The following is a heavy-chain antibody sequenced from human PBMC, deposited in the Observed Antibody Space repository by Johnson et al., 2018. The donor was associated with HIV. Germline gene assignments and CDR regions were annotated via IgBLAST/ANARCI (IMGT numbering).Heavy chain of an antibody. V-gene: IGHV3-30*02. Sequence: QVQLVESGGGLVKPGGSLRLSCAASRFIFSASGMHWVRQAPGKGLEWVAFIRYDGSNKYYADSVKGRFTISRDNSKNTVYLQMNSLRPEDTAVYYCARVRSTIVVVTATGGAFDIWGQGTMVTVSS. CDR2: IRYDGSNK. CDR1: RFIFSASG. CDR3: ARVRSTIVVVTATGGAFDI. D-gene: IGHD2-21*02. J-gene: IGHJ3*02.